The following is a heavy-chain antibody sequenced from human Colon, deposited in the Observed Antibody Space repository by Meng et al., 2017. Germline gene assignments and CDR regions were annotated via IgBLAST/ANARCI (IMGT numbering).Heavy chain of an antibody. CDR3: VKVRGVPGSNDPFDY. Sequence: GESLKISCAASGFTFSSYAINWVRQAPGKGLEWVSAISGSGVSTYYGDSVKGRFITSRDNSKNTVYLQRNSLRGEDTDIYYRVKVRGVPGSNDPFDYWGQGTLVTVSS. D-gene: IGHD4-23*01. V-gene: IGHV3-23*02. J-gene: IGHJ4*02. CDR1: GFTFSSYA. CDR2: ISGSGVST.